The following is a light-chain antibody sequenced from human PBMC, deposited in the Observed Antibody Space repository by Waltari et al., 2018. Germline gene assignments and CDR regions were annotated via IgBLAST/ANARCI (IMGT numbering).Light chain of an antibody. J-gene: IGLJ2*01. Sequence: QSALTQPPSASGSPGQSVTISCTGTSSDVGGNDYVSWYQQSPGKAPTLMIYEVTKRPSGVPERFSGSKSGNTASLTVSGLQAEDEADYYCSSYAGSNNYVLFGGGTKLTVL. V-gene: IGLV2-8*01. CDR2: EVT. CDR3: SSYAGSNNYVL. CDR1: SSDVGGNDY.